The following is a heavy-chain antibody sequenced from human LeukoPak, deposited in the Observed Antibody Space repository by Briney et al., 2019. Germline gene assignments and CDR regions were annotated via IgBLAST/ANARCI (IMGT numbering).Heavy chain of an antibody. CDR2: FNHSGST. CDR3: ASRVRYFDWLSQYFQH. CDR1: GGSLSGYY. V-gene: IGHV4-34*01. D-gene: IGHD3-9*01. Sequence: SEILSLTCAVYGGSLSGYYWSWIRQPPGKGLEWIGEFNHSGSTNYNPSLKSRVTISVDTSKNQFSLKLSSVTAADTAVYYCASRVRYFDWLSQYFQHWGQGTLVTVSS. J-gene: IGHJ1*01.